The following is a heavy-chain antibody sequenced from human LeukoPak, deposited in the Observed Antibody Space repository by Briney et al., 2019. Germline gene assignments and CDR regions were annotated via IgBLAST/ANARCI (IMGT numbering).Heavy chain of an antibody. D-gene: IGHD3-3*01. CDR1: GFTFSSYS. V-gene: IGHV3-21*01. J-gene: IGHJ5*02. Sequence: GGSLRLSCAASGFTFSSYSMNWVRQAPGKGLEWVSSISSSSSYIYYADSVKGRFTISRDNAKNSLYLQMNSLRAEDTAVYYCARDATYYDFWSGYYANWFDPWGQGTLVTVSS. CDR2: ISSSSSYI. CDR3: ARDATYYDFWSGYYANWFDP.